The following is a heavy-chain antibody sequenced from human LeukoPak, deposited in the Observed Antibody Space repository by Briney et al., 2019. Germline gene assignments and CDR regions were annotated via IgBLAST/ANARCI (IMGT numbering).Heavy chain of an antibody. Sequence: SETLSLTCTVSGGSISSSRNYWGWIRQPPGKRLEWIGSIHYSGSTYYSPSLKSRVTISADMSKNQFSLKLTSVTAADTAVYYCARQGSNWYFEYFQHWGQGTLVTVSS. J-gene: IGHJ1*01. D-gene: IGHD4-11*01. CDR1: GGSISSSRNY. V-gene: IGHV4-39*01. CDR2: IHYSGST. CDR3: ARQGSNWYFEYFQH.